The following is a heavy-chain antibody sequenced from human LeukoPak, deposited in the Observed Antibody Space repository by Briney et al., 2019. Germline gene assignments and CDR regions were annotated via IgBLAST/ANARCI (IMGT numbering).Heavy chain of an antibody. Sequence: PGGSLRVSCTGSGFTLSNYAMSWVRQTPGNALEWASAISGDGGRTYYADSVKGRFTISRDNSNNTLYLHMNNLRAEDTAIYYCTRDAGSYYSGIFRHIDYWGQGTLVTVSS. J-gene: IGHJ4*02. CDR3: TRDAGSYYSGIFRHIDY. D-gene: IGHD3-10*01. CDR2: ISGDGGRT. CDR1: GFTLSNYA. V-gene: IGHV3-23*01.